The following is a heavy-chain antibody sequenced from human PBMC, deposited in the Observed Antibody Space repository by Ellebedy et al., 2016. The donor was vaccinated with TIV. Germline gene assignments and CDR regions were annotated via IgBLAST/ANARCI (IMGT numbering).Heavy chain of an antibody. CDR3: ASGGGCNNSTCYEDWFDP. Sequence: ASVKVSCKASGYSFATYGVTWVRQASGQGLEWMGWMNPDSGKTGYAQKFQGRVTMTRNTSISTAYMELSSLRSEDTAVYYCASGGGCNNSTCYEDWFDPWGQGTLVTVSS. CDR1: GYSFATYG. J-gene: IGHJ5*02. D-gene: IGHD2-2*01. V-gene: IGHV1-8*02. CDR2: MNPDSGKT.